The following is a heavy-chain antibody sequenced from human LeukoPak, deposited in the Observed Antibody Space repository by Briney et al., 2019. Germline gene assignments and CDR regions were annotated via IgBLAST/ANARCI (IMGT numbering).Heavy chain of an antibody. CDR1: GGTFSSYA. Sequence: LRASVKVSCKASGGTFSSYAISWVRQAPGQGLEWMGGIIPIFGTANYAQKFQGRVTITADKSTSTAYMELSSLRSEDTAVYYCARSSIIAAAGPYYFDYWGQGTLVTVSS. J-gene: IGHJ4*02. D-gene: IGHD6-13*01. V-gene: IGHV1-69*06. CDR2: IIPIFGTA. CDR3: ARSSIIAAAGPYYFDY.